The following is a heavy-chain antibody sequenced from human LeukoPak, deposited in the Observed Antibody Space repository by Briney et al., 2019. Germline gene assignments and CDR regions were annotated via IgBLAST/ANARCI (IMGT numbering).Heavy chain of an antibody. J-gene: IGHJ3*02. D-gene: IGHD3-22*01. CDR1: GGSISSYY. CDR3: ARRASYYDSSGYLNNAFDI. CDR2: IYTSGST. V-gene: IGHV4-4*09. Sequence: SETLSLTCTLSGGSISSYYWSWIRQPPGKGLEWIGYIYTSGSTNYNPSLKSRVTISVATSKNQFSLKLSSVTAADTAVYYCARRASYYDSSGYLNNAFDIWGQGTMVTVSS.